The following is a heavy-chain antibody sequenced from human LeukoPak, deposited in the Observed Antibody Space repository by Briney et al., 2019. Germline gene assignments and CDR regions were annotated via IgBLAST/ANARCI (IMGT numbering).Heavy chain of an antibody. V-gene: IGHV4-59*12. CDR1: GGSISTYY. CDR2: IYSSGST. CDR3: ARGGGYYDSSGYSNAFDI. Sequence: SETLSLTCTVYGGSISTYYWSWIRQPPGKGLEWIGYIYSSGSTNYNPSLKSRVTISVDKSKNQFSLKLSSVTAADTAVYYCARGGGYYDSSGYSNAFDIWGQGTMVTVSS. J-gene: IGHJ3*02. D-gene: IGHD3-22*01.